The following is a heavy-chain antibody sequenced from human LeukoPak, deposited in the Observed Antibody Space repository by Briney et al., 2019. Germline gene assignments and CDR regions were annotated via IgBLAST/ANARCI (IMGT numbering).Heavy chain of an antibody. CDR1: GFTFSSYW. CDR3: TTLLPPADAFDI. Sequence: GGSLRLSCATSGFTFSSYWMSWVRQAPGKGLEWVGRIKSKTDGGTTDYAAPVKGRFTISRDDSKNTLYLQMNSLKTEDTAVYYCTTLLPPADAFDIWGQGTMVTVSS. J-gene: IGHJ3*02. V-gene: IGHV3-15*01. CDR2: IKSKTDGGTT. D-gene: IGHD3-3*01.